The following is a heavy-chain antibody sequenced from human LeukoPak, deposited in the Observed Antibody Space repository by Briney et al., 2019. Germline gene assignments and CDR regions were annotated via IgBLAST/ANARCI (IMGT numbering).Heavy chain of an antibody. CDR1: GFIFSTYA. D-gene: IGHD3-10*01. CDR2: ISYDGNNK. CDR3: ARDNYGVDY. V-gene: IGHV3-30-3*01. J-gene: IGHJ4*02. Sequence: GGSLRLSCAASGFIFSTYAMHWVRQAPGKGLEWVAVISYDGNNKYYADSVKGRFTISRDNSMHTLYLQINSLRAEDTAVYYCARDNYGVDYWGQGTLVTVSS.